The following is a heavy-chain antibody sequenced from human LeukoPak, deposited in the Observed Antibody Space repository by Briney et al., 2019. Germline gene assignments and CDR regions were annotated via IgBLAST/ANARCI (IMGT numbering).Heavy chain of an antibody. J-gene: IGHJ1*01. D-gene: IGHD4-17*01. CDR3: ARDGGSYGDCPH. CDR2: INPSDDTT. Sequence: RASVKVSCKASGYTFTSNHMHWVRQAPGQGLEWMGIINPSDDTTTYAQKFRGRVTMTRDTSTSTVYMDLSSLRSEDTAVYYCARDGGSYGDCPHWGQGTLVTVSS. CDR1: GYTFTSNH. V-gene: IGHV1-46*01.